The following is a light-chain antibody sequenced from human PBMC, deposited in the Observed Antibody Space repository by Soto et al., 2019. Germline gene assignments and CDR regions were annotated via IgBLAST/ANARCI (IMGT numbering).Light chain of an antibody. V-gene: IGLV1-44*01. CDR2: TNN. CDR3: AAWDDRLSGYV. Sequence: QSVLTQPPSASGTPGQRVTISCSGSSSNIGSNTVHWYQQLPGTAPKLLIYTNNQRPSGVPDRFSRSKSATSASLAISGLQSEDEADYYCAAWDDRLSGYVFGTGTKVTVL. CDR1: SSNIGSNT. J-gene: IGLJ1*01.